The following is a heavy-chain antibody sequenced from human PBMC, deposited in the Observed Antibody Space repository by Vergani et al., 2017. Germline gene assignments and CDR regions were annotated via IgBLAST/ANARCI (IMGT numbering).Heavy chain of an antibody. V-gene: IGHV1-2*04. D-gene: IGHD2-21*02. Sequence: QVQLVQSGAEVKKPGASVKVSCKASGYTFTGYYMHWVRQAPGQGLEWMGWINPNSGGTNYAQKFQGWVTMTRDTSISTAYMELSRLRSDDTAVYYCGRERRYCGGDCYSGPDAFDIWGQGTMVTVSS. CDR1: GYTFTGYY. J-gene: IGHJ3*02. CDR2: INPNSGGT. CDR3: GRERRYCGGDCYSGPDAFDI.